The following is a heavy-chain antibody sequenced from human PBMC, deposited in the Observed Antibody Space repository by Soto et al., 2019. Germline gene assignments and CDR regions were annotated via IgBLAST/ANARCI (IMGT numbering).Heavy chain of an antibody. CDR2: ISGSGGST. J-gene: IGHJ6*02. D-gene: IGHD4-17*01. CDR1: GFTFSSYA. Sequence: EVQLLESGGGLVQPGGSLRLSCAASGFTFSSYAMSWVRQAPGKGLEWVSAISGSGGSTYYADSVKGRFTISRDNSKNTLYLQMNSLRAEDTAVYYCAKDILNYGGNSGPADVWGQGTTVTVSS. V-gene: IGHV3-23*01. CDR3: AKDILNYGGNSGPADV.